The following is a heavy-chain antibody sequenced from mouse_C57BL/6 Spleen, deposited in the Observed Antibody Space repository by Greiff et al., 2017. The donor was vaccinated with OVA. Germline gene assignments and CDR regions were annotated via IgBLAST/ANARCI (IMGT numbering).Heavy chain of an antibody. CDR3: SRRYDSYAMDY. V-gene: IGHV2-2*01. Sequence: VQVVASGPGLVQPSQSLSITCTVSGFSLTSYGVHWVRQSPGKGLEWLGVIWSGGSTDYNAAFISRLSISKDNSKSQVFFNMNSLQADDTAIYYCSRRYDSYAMDYWGQGTSVTVSS. J-gene: IGHJ4*01. CDR2: IWSGGST. D-gene: IGHD2-10*02. CDR1: GFSLTSYG.